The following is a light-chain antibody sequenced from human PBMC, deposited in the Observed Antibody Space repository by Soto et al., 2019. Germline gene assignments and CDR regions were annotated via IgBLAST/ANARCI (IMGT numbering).Light chain of an antibody. Sequence: PGERATLSCRASQSVSGNYLAWYQQKPGQAPRLLIYDASNRATGIPARFSGSGSGTDFTLTISSLEPEDFAVYYCQQRSNWPPITFGQGTRLEIK. CDR2: DAS. V-gene: IGKV3-11*01. J-gene: IGKJ5*01. CDR3: QQRSNWPPIT. CDR1: QSVSGNY.